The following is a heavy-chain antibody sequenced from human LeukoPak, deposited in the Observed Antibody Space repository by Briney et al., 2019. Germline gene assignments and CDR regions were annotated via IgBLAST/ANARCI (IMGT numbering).Heavy chain of an antibody. CDR1: GFTFSSYG. J-gene: IGHJ6*02. Sequence: PGRSLRLSCAASGFTFSSYGMHWVRQAPGKGLEWVAVISYDGSNKYYADSVKGRFTISRDNSKNTLYLQMNSLRAEDTAVYYCARDYGSIVVSDYYYGMDVWGQGTTVTVSS. D-gene: IGHD2-21*01. CDR3: ARDYGSIVVSDYYYGMDV. CDR2: ISYDGSNK. V-gene: IGHV3-30*03.